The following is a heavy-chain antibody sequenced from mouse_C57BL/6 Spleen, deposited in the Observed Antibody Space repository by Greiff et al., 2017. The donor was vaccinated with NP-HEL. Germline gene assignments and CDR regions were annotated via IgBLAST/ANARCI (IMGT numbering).Heavy chain of an antibody. D-gene: IGHD2-2*01. J-gene: IGHJ2*01. CDR2: IYPGDGDT. CDR1: GYAFSSSW. CDR3: ARSYGSDAHY. V-gene: IGHV1-82*01. Sequence: QVQLQQSGPELVKPGASVKISCKASGYAFSSSWMNWVKQRPGKGLEWIGRIYPGDGDTNYNGKFKDKATLTADKSSSTAYMQLSSLTSEDSAVYFCARSYGSDAHYWGQGTTLTVSS.